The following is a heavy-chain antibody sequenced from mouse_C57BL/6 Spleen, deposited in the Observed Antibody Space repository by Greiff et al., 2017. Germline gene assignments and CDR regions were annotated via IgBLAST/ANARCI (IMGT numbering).Heavy chain of an antibody. CDR3: LSTTVVRYFDD. V-gene: IGHV1-59*01. CDR2: IDPSDSYT. D-gene: IGHD1-1*01. J-gene: IGHJ1*03. CDR1: GYTFTSYW. Sequence: QVQLQQPGAELVRPGTSVKLSCKASGYTFTSYWMHWVKQRPGQGLEWIGVIDPSDSYTNYNQKFKGKATLTVDTSSSTAYMQLSSLTSEDSAVYYCLSTTVVRYFDDWGKGTTVTVSS.